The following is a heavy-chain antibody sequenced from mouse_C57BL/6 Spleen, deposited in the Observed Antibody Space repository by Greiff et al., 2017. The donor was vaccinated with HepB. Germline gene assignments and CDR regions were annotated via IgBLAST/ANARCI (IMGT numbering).Heavy chain of an antibody. Sequence: EVHLVESGGGLVKPGGSLKLSCAASGFTFSSYAMSWVRQTPEKRLEWVATISDGGSYTYYPDNVKGRFTISRDNAKNNLYLQMSHLKSEDTAMYYCARRGYDYGAMDYWGQGTSVTVSS. CDR3: ARRGYDYGAMDY. CDR2: ISDGGSYT. D-gene: IGHD2-4*01. CDR1: GFTFSSYA. J-gene: IGHJ4*01. V-gene: IGHV5-4*03.